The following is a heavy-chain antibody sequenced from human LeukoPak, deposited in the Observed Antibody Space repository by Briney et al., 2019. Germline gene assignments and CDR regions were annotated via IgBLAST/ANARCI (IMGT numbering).Heavy chain of an antibody. J-gene: IGHJ4*02. CDR2: ISYDGRNK. CDR1: AFTFSSYN. D-gene: IGHD3-10*01. Sequence: PGGSLRLSCAASAFTFSSYNMHWVRQAPGKGLEWVALISYDGRNKYYADSVKGRFTISGDNSKTTLYLQMNSLRTEDTAIHYCARGYGSYWFDYWGQGTLVTVSS. CDR3: ARGYGSYWFDY. V-gene: IGHV3-30*04.